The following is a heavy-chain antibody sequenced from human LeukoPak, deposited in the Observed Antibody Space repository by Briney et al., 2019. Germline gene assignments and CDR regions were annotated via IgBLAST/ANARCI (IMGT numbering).Heavy chain of an antibody. D-gene: IGHD4-17*01. V-gene: IGHV1-69*13. CDR3: ARGGPDYGDYQYYFDY. CDR2: IIPIFGTA. CDR1: GGTFSRYA. J-gene: IGHJ4*02. Sequence: SVKVSCKASGGTFSRYAISWVPQAAGQALECIGGIIPIFGTANYAQKFQGRVTITADESTSTAYMELSSLRSEDTAVYYCARGGPDYGDYQYYFDYWGQGTLVTVSS.